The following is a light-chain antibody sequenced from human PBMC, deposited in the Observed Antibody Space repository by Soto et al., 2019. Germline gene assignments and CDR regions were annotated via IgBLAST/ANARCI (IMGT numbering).Light chain of an antibody. J-gene: IGKJ4*01. V-gene: IGKV3-20*01. CDR2: GGS. Sequence: EIVLTQSPGTLSLSPGERATLSCRACQGIGDTLAWYQQKPGQAPRLLIYGGSSGATGIPVRFSGSGSGTDFTLTISRLEPEDFAVYYCQQYGYSPTFGGGTKVDI. CDR3: QQYGYSPT. CDR1: QGIGDT.